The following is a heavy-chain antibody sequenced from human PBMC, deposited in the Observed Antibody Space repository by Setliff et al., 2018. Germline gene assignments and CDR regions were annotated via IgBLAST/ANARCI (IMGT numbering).Heavy chain of an antibody. Sequence: ASVKVSCKASGYTFNDYGVAWARQAPGQGLDWMGWVTIYNGNTKYAQNLQGRLTLSTDRYTNTVYMELGSLTTDDTAIYYCARVESMVRGKNILRHFDYWGQGTQVTVSS. CDR2: VTIYNGNT. CDR3: ARVESMVRGKNILRHFDY. J-gene: IGHJ4*02. V-gene: IGHV1-18*01. D-gene: IGHD3-10*01. CDR1: GYTFNDYG.